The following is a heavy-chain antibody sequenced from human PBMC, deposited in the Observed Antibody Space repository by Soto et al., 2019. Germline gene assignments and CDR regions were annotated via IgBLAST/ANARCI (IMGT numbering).Heavy chain of an antibody. CDR3: ARDRRYYDSSGYYFDY. CDR1: GFTVSSNY. D-gene: IGHD3-22*01. J-gene: IGHJ4*02. V-gene: IGHV3-53*01. CDR2: IYSGGST. Sequence: GGSLRLSWAASGFTVSSNYMSWVRQAPGKGLEWVSVIYSGGSTYYADSVKGRFTISRDNSKNTLYLQMNSLRAEDTAVYYCARDRRYYDSSGYYFDYWGQGTLVTVSS.